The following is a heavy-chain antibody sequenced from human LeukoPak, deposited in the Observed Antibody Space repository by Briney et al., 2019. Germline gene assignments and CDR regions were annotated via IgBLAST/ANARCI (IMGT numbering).Heavy chain of an antibody. CDR1: GYTFSSYG. V-gene: IGHV3-30*18. CDR3: AKNYYDSSAAAFEFDP. CDR2: ISYDGSNK. D-gene: IGHD3-22*01. Sequence: GGSLRLSCAASGYTFSSYGMHWVRQAPGKGLEWVAVISYDGSNKYYADSVKGRFTISRDNSKNTLYLQMNSLRAEDTAVYYCAKNYYDSSAAAFEFDPWGQGTLVTVSS. J-gene: IGHJ5*02.